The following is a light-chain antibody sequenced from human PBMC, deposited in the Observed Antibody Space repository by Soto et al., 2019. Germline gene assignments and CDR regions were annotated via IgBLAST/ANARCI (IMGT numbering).Light chain of an antibody. CDR2: AAS. J-gene: IGKJ5*01. CDR1: QSISSY. V-gene: IGKV1-39*01. CDR3: QQSSSSPIT. Sequence: GDRVTITCRASQSISSYLNWYQQKPGKAPKLLIYAASSLQSGVPSRFSGSGSGTDFTLTISSLQPEDFATYYCQQSSSSPITFGQGTRLENK.